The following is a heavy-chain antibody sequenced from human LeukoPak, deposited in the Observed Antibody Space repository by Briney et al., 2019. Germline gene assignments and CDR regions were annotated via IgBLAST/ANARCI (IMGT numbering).Heavy chain of an antibody. CDR1: GITFSNAW. Sequence: GGTLRLSCAASGITFSNAWMSWVRQAPGKGLEWVGRIKSKTDGGTTDYAAPVKGRFTISRDDSKNTLYLQMNSLKTEDTAVYYCTIRSYGDYDYWGQGTLVTVSS. CDR2: IKSKTDGGTT. J-gene: IGHJ4*02. V-gene: IGHV3-15*01. D-gene: IGHD4-17*01. CDR3: TIRSYGDYDY.